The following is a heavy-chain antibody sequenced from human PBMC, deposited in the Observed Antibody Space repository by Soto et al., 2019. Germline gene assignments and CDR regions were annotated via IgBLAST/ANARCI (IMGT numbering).Heavy chain of an antibody. CDR2: VNPSGGHT. CDR3: Y. D-gene: IGHD2-21*02. V-gene: IGHV1-46*01. CDR1: GDTFTDYY. Sequence: QVQLVQSGAEVKKPGASVKVSCKASGDTFTDYYIHWVRQAPGQGLEWMGTVNPSGGHTTYAQHCLGRMTMTRDTSTSTLYYCARGGHVVVVTAALDYWGQGTLVTVSS. J-gene: IGHJ4*02.